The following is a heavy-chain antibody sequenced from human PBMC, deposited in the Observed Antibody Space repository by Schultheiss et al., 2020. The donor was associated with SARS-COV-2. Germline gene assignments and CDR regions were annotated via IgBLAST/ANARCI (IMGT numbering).Heavy chain of an antibody. CDR3: AKDSTIVVVPAATFQH. J-gene: IGHJ6*02. CDR2: ISYDGSNK. V-gene: IGHV3-30-3*01. CDR1: GFTFSSYA. D-gene: IGHD2-2*01. Sequence: GGSLRLSCAASGFTFSSYAMHWVRQAPGKGLEWVAVISYDGSNKYYADSVKGRFTISRDNSKNTLYLQMNSLRAEDTAVYYCAKDSTIVVVPAATFQHWGQGTTVTVSS.